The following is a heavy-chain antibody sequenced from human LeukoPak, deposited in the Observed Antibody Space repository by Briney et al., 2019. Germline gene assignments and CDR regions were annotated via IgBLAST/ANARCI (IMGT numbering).Heavy chain of an antibody. CDR1: GGSISSYY. CDR3: ARVGAKLTGVGWFFDL. J-gene: IGHJ2*01. Sequence: SETLSLTCTVSGGSISSYYWSWIRQPAGKGLEWIGRIYTSGSTNYNPSLKSRVTMSVDTSKNQFSLKLSSVTAADTAVYYCARVGAKLTGVGWFFDLWGRGTLVTVSS. CDR2: IYTSGST. V-gene: IGHV4-4*07. D-gene: IGHD3-9*01.